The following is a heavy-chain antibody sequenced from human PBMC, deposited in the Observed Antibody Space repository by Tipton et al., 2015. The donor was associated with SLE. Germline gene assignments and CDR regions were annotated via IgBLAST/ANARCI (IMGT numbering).Heavy chain of an antibody. J-gene: IGHJ1*01. CDR2: IRYDGSNK. CDR3: AIGHGSGSYYQGHFQH. D-gene: IGHD3-10*01. V-gene: IGHV3-30*02. CDR1: GFTFSSYG. Sequence: SLRLSCAASGFTFSSYGMHWVRQAPGKGLEWVAFIRYDGSNKYYADSVKGRFTISRDNSKNTLYLQMNSLRAEDTAVYYCAIGHGSGSYYQGHFQHWGQGTLVTVSS.